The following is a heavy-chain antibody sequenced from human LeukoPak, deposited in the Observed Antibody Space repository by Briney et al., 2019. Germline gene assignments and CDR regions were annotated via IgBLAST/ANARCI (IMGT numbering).Heavy chain of an antibody. D-gene: IGHD2-2*01. CDR3: ARALYCSSTSCYWDYYYGMDV. CDR1: GFSFSTHW. V-gene: IGHV3-7*03. J-gene: IGHJ6*02. Sequence: GGSLRLSCVASGFSFSTHWMHWVRQAPGKGLEWVATINLGGTNKYYVDAVKGRFSISRDDATSSLHLQMNSLRVEDTAVYYCARALYCSSTSCYWDYYYGMDVWGQGTTVTVSS. CDR2: INLGGTNK.